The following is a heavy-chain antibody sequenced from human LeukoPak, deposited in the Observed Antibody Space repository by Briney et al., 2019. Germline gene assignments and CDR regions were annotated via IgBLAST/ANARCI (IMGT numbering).Heavy chain of an antibody. D-gene: IGHD3-3*01. CDR2: ISYDGSNK. Sequence: GGSPRLSCAASGFTFSSYAMHWVRQAPGKGLEWVAVISYDGSNKYYADSVKGRFTISRDNSKNTLYLQMNSLRAEDTAVYYCARAIRFGVVIMWYYYYGMDVWGQGTTVTVSS. V-gene: IGHV3-30-3*01. J-gene: IGHJ6*02. CDR3: ARAIRFGVVIMWYYYYGMDV. CDR1: GFTFSSYA.